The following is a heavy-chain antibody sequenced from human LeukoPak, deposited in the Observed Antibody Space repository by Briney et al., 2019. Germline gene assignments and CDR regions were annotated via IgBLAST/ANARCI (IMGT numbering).Heavy chain of an antibody. J-gene: IGHJ4*02. CDR2: ISSSSSTI. CDR1: GFTFSSYS. D-gene: IGHD1-26*01. CDR3: ARDNPIVGATITLDY. V-gene: IGHV3-48*02. Sequence: PGGSLRLSCAASGFTFSSYSMIWVRQAPGKGLEWISYISSSSSTIYNADSVKGRFTISRDNAKNSLYLQMNSLRDEDTAVYYCARDNPIVGATITLDYWGQGALVTVSS.